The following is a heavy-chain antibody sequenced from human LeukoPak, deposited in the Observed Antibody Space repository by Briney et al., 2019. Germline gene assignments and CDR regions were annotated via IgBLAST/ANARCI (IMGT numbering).Heavy chain of an antibody. J-gene: IGHJ3*02. D-gene: IGHD3-22*01. V-gene: IGHV3-43*02. CDR3: AKANYYDSSGYYPGGAFDI. Sequence: GGSLRLSCAASGFTFDDYAMHWVRQAPGKGLEWVSLISGDGGSTYYADSVKGRFTISRDNAKNSLYLQMNSLRAEDMALYYCAKANYYDSSGYYPGGAFDIWGQGTMVTVSS. CDR2: ISGDGGST. CDR1: GFTFDDYA.